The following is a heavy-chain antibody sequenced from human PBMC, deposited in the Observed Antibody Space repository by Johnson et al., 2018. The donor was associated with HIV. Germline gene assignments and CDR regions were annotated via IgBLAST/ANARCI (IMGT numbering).Heavy chain of an antibody. CDR3: ATSQDRSAYDYDFDL. J-gene: IGHJ3*01. Sequence: VQLVESGGDLVQPGGSLGLSCAASGFTFSSYAMSWVRQAPGRGLEWVSSISGTGGSTYYADSVKGRFTISRDNSKNTLFLQMNSLRADDTAVYYCATSQDRSAYDYDFDLWGQGTMVTVSS. V-gene: IGHV3-23*04. D-gene: IGHD5-12*01. CDR1: GFTFSSYA. CDR2: ISGTGGST.